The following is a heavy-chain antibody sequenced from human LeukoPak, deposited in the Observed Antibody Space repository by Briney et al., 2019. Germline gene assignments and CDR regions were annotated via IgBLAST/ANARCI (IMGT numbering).Heavy chain of an antibody. D-gene: IGHD3-22*01. J-gene: IGHJ4*02. CDR1: GGSISSYY. Sequence: SETLSLTCTVSGGSISSYYWSWIRQPPGKGLEWIGYIYYSGSTNYNPSLKSRVTISVDTSKNQFSLKLSSATAADTAVYYCARSNKYYYDSSGYLYYFDYWGQGTLVTVSS. V-gene: IGHV4-59*12. CDR3: ARSNKYYYDSSGYLYYFDY. CDR2: IYYSGST.